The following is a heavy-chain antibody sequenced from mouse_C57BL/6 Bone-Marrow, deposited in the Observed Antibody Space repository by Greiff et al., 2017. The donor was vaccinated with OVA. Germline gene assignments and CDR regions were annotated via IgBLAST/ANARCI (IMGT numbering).Heavy chain of an antibody. V-gene: IGHV1-26*01. CDR2: INPNNGGT. J-gene: IGHJ2*01. CDR3: ARPITTRVWYFDY. Sequence: VQLQQSGPELVKPGASVKISCKASGYTFTDYYMNWVKQSPGQSLEWIGDINPNNGGTSYNQKFKGKATLTVDKSSTTAYMELRSLTSEDSAVYYCARPITTRVWYFDYWGQGTTLTVSS. D-gene: IGHD1-1*01. CDR1: GYTFTDYY.